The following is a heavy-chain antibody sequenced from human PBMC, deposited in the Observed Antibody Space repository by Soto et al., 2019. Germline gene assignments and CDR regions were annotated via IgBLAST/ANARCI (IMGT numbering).Heavy chain of an antibody. D-gene: IGHD3-22*01. CDR3: ARDRERVTVNGGIALGAMEV. CDR2: VKPDGSAT. CDR1: GFTFNYYW. J-gene: IGHJ6*02. Sequence: GGSLRLSCAASGFTFNYYWMTWVRQAPGKGLEWVANVKPDGSATFHADSLKGRFTISRDNAKNSVSLQMDSLRADDTAVYYCARDRERVTVNGGIALGAMEVWGHGTTVTVSS. V-gene: IGHV3-7*03.